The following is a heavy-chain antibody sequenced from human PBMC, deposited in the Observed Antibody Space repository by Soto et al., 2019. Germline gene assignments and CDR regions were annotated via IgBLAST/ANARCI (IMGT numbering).Heavy chain of an antibody. CDR1: GFTFSNAY. V-gene: IGHV3-15*01. CDR3: TTDHVTIFGVVTYYFDY. CDR2: IKSKTNGGTT. J-gene: IGHJ4*02. Sequence: PGGSLRLSCAASGFTFSNAYMSWVRQAPGKGLEWVGRIKSKTNGGTTNYAAPVKGRFTISRDDSQNTVYLQMNSLKTEDTAVYYCTTDHVTIFGVVTYYFDYWGQGTLVTVSS. D-gene: IGHD3-3*01.